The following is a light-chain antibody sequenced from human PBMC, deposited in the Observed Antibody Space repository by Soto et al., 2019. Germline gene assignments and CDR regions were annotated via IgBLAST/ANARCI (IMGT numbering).Light chain of an antibody. V-gene: IGKV1-39*01. CDR3: QQDYTSPRT. CDR1: QTISNY. J-gene: IGKJ1*01. Sequence: DIQITQSPSSLSASVGDRVTLTCRASQTISNYLNWYQQRPGKAPNILIYGASDLQSGVPSRFRGSGSGTDFTLTISRLQAGDVCVYYCQQDYTSPRTFGHGTKVDIK. CDR2: GAS.